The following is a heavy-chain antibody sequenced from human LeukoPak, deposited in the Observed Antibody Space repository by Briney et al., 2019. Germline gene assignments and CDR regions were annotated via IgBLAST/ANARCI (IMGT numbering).Heavy chain of an antibody. Sequence: EASVKVSCKASGYTLTSYGISWVRQAPGQGLEWMGWISAYNGNTNYAQKLQGRVTMTTDTSTSTAYMELRSLRSDDTAVYYCARDDFKGYYDFWSGSYYFDYWGQGTLVTVSS. CDR1: GYTLTSYG. J-gene: IGHJ4*02. CDR2: ISAYNGNT. V-gene: IGHV1-18*01. CDR3: ARDDFKGYYDFWSGSYYFDY. D-gene: IGHD3-3*01.